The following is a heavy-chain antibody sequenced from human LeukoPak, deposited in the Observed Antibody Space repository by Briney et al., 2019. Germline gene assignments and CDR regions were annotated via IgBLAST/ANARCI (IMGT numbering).Heavy chain of an antibody. CDR2: VKQDGTEK. D-gene: IGHD3-22*01. V-gene: IGHV3-7*01. CDR1: GFRFGRDW. J-gene: IGHJ4*02. Sequence: PGGSLRLTCVASGFRFGRDWISWVRQAPGKGLEWVACVKQDGTEKDYVVSVWGRFTVSVDNGKNSLYLQMNSLRAEDTAKYYCARDQNYYDSSGLEYWGQGTLVTVSS. CDR3: ARDQNYYDSSGLEY.